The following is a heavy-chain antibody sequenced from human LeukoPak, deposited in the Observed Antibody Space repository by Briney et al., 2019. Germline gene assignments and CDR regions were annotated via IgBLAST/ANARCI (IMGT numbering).Heavy chain of an antibody. Sequence: PSETLSLTCTVSGGPISSYYWSWIRQPPGKGLEWIGYIYYSGSTNYNPSLKSRVTISVDTSKNQFSLKLSSVTAADTAVYYCARGEEWLGELDYWGQGTLVTVSS. CDR3: ARGEEWLGELDY. CDR2: IYYSGST. V-gene: IGHV4-59*01. D-gene: IGHD6-19*01. CDR1: GGPISSYY. J-gene: IGHJ4*02.